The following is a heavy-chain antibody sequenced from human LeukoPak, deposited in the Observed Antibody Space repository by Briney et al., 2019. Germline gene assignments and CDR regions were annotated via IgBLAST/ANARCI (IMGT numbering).Heavy chain of an antibody. CDR3: ARVDTAMVIYYYYGMDV. J-gene: IGHJ6*02. V-gene: IGHV1-8*02. CDR1: GYTFTSYG. Sequence: ASVKVSCKASGYTFTSYGISWVRQATGQGLEWMGWMNPNSGNTGYAQKFQGRVTMTRNTSISTAYMELSSLRSEDTAVYYCARVDTAMVIYYYYGMDVWGQGTTVTVS. CDR2: MNPNSGNT. D-gene: IGHD5-18*01.